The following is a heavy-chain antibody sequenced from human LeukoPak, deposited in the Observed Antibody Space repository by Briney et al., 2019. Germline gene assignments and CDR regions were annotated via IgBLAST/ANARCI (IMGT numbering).Heavy chain of an antibody. CDR2: ISGSGGST. CDR1: GFTFSSYG. Sequence: PGGSLRLSCAASGFTFSSYGMSWIRQAPGKGLEWVSAISGSGGSTYYTDSVKGRFTISRDNSKNTLYLQMNSLRAEDTAVYYCAKVDSTRYDYWGQGTLVTVSS. CDR3: AKVDSTRYDY. V-gene: IGHV3-23*01. D-gene: IGHD2-2*01. J-gene: IGHJ4*02.